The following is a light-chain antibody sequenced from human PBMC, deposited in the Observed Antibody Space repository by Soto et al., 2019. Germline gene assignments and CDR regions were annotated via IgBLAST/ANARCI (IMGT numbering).Light chain of an antibody. V-gene: IGLV2-14*01. CDR3: SSYTSASTPLV. CDR2: DVS. Sequence: QSALPKPASLSGSPGQSITISCTGTGSDVGGYNYVSWYQQHPGKAPKVMIYDVSNRPSGVSNRFSGSKSGNTASLTISGLQAEDEADYYCSSYTSASTPLVFGGGTKVTVL. CDR1: GSDVGGYNY. J-gene: IGLJ2*01.